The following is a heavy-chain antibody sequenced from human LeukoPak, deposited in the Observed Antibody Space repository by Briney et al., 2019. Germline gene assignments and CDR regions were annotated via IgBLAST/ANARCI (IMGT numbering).Heavy chain of an antibody. J-gene: IGHJ4*02. CDR1: GFTVSSNY. CDR3: ARILNSAWGELGY. Sequence: GGSLRLSCAASGFTVSSNYMSWVRQAPGKGLEWVSVIYSGGSTYYADSVKGRFTISRDNSKNTLYLQMNSLRAEDTAVYYCARILNSAWGELGYWGQGTLVTVSS. V-gene: IGHV3-66*02. CDR2: IYSGGST. D-gene: IGHD6-19*01.